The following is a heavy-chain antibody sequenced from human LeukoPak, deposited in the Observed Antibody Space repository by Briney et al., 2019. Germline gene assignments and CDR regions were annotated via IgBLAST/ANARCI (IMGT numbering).Heavy chain of an antibody. Sequence: GGSLRLSCAASGFTFSSYAMSWVRQAPGKGLEWVSAISGSGGSTYYADSVKGRFTISRDNSKNTLYLQMNSLRAEDTAVYYCAKVLRGGYSGYDFEYWGQGTLVTVSS. J-gene: IGHJ4*02. V-gene: IGHV3-23*01. D-gene: IGHD5-12*01. CDR2: ISGSGGST. CDR3: AKVLRGGYSGYDFEY. CDR1: GFTFSSYA.